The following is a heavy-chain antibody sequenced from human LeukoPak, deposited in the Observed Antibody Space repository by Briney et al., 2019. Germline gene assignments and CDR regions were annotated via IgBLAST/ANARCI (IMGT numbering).Heavy chain of an antibody. CDR2: IYHSGST. Sequence: PSETLSLTCTVSGYSISSGYYWGWIRQPPGKGLEWIGSIYHSGSTYYNPSLKSRVTLSVDTSKTQFSLRLSSVTAADTAVYYCAREDSGSYYNYYYFYMDVWGKGTTVTISS. CDR3: AREDSGSYYNYYYFYMDV. J-gene: IGHJ6*03. CDR1: GYSISSGYY. V-gene: IGHV4-38-2*02. D-gene: IGHD3-10*01.